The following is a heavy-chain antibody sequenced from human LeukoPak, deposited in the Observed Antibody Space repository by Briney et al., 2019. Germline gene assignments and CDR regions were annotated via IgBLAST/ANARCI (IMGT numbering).Heavy chain of an antibody. V-gene: IGHV3-33*01. CDR1: GFTFSSYS. CDR3: AREVTD. CDR2: IWPDGSNK. J-gene: IGHJ4*02. D-gene: IGHD2-21*02. Sequence: GSLRLSCAASGFTFSSYSMHWVRQAPGKGLEWVAVIWPDGSNKYYADSVKGRFTISRDNSRNTLYLQMNSLRIEDTAVYYCAREVTDWGQGTLVTVSS.